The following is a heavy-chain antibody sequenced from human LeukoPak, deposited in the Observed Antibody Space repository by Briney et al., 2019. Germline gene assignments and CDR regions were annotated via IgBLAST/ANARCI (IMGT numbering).Heavy chain of an antibody. CDR3: ARTRRPYYYDSRGYGFDY. D-gene: IGHD3-22*01. J-gene: IGHJ4*02. CDR2: INHSGST. V-gene: IGHV4-34*01. Sequence: SETLSLTCAVYGGSFSGYYWSWIRQPPGKGLEWIGEINHSGSTNYNPSLKSRVTISVDTSKNQFSLKLSSVTAADTAVYYCARTRRPYYYDSRGYGFDYWGQGTLVTVSS. CDR1: GGSFSGYY.